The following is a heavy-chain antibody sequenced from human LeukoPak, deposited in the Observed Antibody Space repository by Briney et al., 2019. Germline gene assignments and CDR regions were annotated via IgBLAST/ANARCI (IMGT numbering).Heavy chain of an antibody. CDR2: INPSGGST. J-gene: IGHJ4*02. Sequence: ASVKVSCKASGYTFTSYYMHWVRQAPGQGLEWMGIINPSGGSTSYAQKFQGRVTMTRDTSTSTVYMELSSLTSDDTAVYFCAREPPYTGHCDITTCDVSRFDLWGQGTLVTVSS. D-gene: IGHD2-2*01. CDR3: AREPPYTGHCDITTCDVSRFDL. CDR1: GYTFTSYY. V-gene: IGHV1-46*01.